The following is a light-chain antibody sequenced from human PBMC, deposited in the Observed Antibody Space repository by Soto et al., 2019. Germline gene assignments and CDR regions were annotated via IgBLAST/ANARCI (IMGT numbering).Light chain of an antibody. CDR2: SAS. V-gene: IGKV3-20*01. CDR1: QSVSSSY. CDR3: QQFGDSQFT. Sequence: EIVLTQSPGTLSLSPGERGTLSCRASQSVSSSYLAWFQQRPSQAPRLLIYSASSRATGIPDRFSGSGSGRDFTLTISRLEPEDSAVYYCQQFGDSQFTFGPGTKVDIK. J-gene: IGKJ3*01.